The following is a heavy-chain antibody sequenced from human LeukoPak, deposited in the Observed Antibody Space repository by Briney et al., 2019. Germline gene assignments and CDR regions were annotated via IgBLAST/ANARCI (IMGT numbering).Heavy chain of an antibody. J-gene: IGHJ4*02. D-gene: IGHD6-13*01. V-gene: IGHV4-59*01. CDR2: IYYSGST. Sequence: SETLSLTCTVSGGSISSYYWSWIRQPPGKGLEWIGYIYYSGSTNCNPSLKSRVTISVDTSKNQFSLKLSSVTAADTAVYYCARNAGGYSSSWYPLALDYWGQGTLVTVSS. CDR1: GGSISSYY. CDR3: ARNAGGYSSSWYPLALDY.